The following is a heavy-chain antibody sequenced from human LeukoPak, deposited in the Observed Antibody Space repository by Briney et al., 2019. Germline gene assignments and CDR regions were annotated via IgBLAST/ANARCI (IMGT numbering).Heavy chain of an antibody. Sequence: SETRSLTCAVYGGSFSGYYWSWIRQPPGKGLEWIGEINHSGSTNYNPSLKSRVTISVDTSKNQFSLKLSSVTAADTAVYYCARYDFWSGYPVGSYYYYGMDVWGQGTTVTVSS. CDR1: GGSFSGYY. J-gene: IGHJ6*02. D-gene: IGHD3-3*01. V-gene: IGHV4-34*01. CDR3: ARYDFWSGYPVGSYYYYGMDV. CDR2: INHSGST.